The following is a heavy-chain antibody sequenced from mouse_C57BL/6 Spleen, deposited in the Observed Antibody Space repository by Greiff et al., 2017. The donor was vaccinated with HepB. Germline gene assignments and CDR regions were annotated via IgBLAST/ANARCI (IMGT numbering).Heavy chain of an antibody. CDR1: GYTFTSYG. CDR2: IYIGNGYT. CDR3: ARSRWPTTGYFDY. D-gene: IGHD1-1*01. Sequence: DVKLQESGAELVRPGSSVKMSCKTSGYTFTSYGINWVKQRPGQGLEWIGYIYIGNGYTEYNERFKGKATLTSDTSSSTAYMQLSSLTSEDSAIYFCARSRWPTTGYFDYWGQGTTLTVSS. J-gene: IGHJ2*01. V-gene: IGHV1-58*01.